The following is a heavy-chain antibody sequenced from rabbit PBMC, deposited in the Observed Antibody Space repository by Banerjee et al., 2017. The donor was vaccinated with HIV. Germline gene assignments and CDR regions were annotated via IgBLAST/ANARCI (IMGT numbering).Heavy chain of an antibody. J-gene: IGHJ3*01. Sequence: QSLEESGGDLVKPGASLTLTCTASGFSFSNKYVMCWVRQAPGKGLEWIACINTSSGNTVYANWAKGRFTISKTSSTTMTLQMASLAAADTATYFCARLGADDGEFALWGQGTLVTVS. D-gene: IGHD2-1*01. CDR3: ARLGADDGEFAL. CDR1: GFSFSNKYV. V-gene: IGHV1S40*01. CDR2: INTSSGNT.